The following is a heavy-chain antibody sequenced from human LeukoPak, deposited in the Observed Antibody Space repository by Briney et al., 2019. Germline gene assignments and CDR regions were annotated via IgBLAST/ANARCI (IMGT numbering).Heavy chain of an antibody. CDR1: GFTFDDYA. D-gene: IGHD1-26*01. Sequence: PGGSLRLSCAASGFTFDDYAMHWVRQAPGKGLEWVSGISWNSGSIGYADSVKGRFTISRDNAKNSLYLQMNSLRAEDTALYYCAKGAGWELMTYFDYWGQGTLVTVSS. V-gene: IGHV3-9*01. J-gene: IGHJ4*02. CDR3: AKGAGWELMTYFDY. CDR2: ISWNSGSI.